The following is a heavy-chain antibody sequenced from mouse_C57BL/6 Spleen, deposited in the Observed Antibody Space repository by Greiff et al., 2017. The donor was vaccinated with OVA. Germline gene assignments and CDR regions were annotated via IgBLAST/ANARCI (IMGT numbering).Heavy chain of an antibody. Sequence: QVQPKESGAELVKPGASVKTFCKASGYAFSCHWMNWVKQRPGKGLEWIGQIYPGDGDTNDNGKFKGKATMTADKTSSTAYMQLSSLTSEDSAVYFCAREEYSYWCFDVWGTGTTVTVSS. J-gene: IGHJ1*03. CDR2: IYPGDGDT. CDR1: GYAFSCHW. CDR3: AREEYSYWCFDV. D-gene: IGHD5-2*01. V-gene: IGHV1-80*01.